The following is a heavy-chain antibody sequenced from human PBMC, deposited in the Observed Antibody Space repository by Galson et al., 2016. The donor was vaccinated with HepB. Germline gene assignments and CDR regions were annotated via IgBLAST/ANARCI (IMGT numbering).Heavy chain of an antibody. D-gene: IGHD2-2*01. Sequence: SVKVSCKVSGYTLTELSMHWVRQAPGKGLEWMGGFDPDDGETIYAQKFQGRVTMTEDTSTDTAYMELSSLRSEDTAVYYCATVSSSTNVSPGDCWGQGTLVTVS. CDR2: FDPDDGET. CDR3: ATVSSSTNVSPGDC. V-gene: IGHV1-24*01. J-gene: IGHJ4*02. CDR1: GYTLTELS.